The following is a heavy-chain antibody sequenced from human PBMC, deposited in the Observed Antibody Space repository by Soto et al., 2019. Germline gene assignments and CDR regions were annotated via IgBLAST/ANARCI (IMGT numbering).Heavy chain of an antibody. D-gene: IGHD3-16*01. CDR1: GHSFTDYW. CDR3: ARLRLIGGIKGGGYYGMDV. J-gene: IGHJ6*02. V-gene: IGHV5-10-1*01. CDR2: IAPSDSYT. Sequence: EVQLVQSGAEVKKPGESLRISCKASGHSFTDYWISWVRQMPGKGLEWMARIAPSDSYTNYSPSFQGHVTISADKSPNAAFRKWSGLKASDGAMYYCARLRLIGGIKGGGYYGMDVWGQGTTVTVSS.